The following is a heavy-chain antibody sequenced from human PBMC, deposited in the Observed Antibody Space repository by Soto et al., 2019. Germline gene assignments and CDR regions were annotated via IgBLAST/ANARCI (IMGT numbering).Heavy chain of an antibody. Sequence: GGSLRLSCAASGFTVSSNYMSWVRQAPGKGLEWVSVIYSGGSTYYADSVKGRFTISRDNSKNTLYLQMNSLRAEDTAVYYCARKDHGYSEFDYWGQGTLVTVSS. J-gene: IGHJ4*02. CDR1: GFTVSSNY. CDR3: ARKDHGYSEFDY. D-gene: IGHD5-18*01. V-gene: IGHV3-66*01. CDR2: IYSGGST.